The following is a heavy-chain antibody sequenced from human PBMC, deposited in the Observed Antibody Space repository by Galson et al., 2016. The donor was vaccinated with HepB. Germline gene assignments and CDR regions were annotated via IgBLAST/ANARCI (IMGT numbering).Heavy chain of an antibody. CDR3: VGGKLASGWPY. Sequence: LTCAVSGDSISRDTWWSWVRQPPGKGLEWIGEIYHTGSTNYNPSLKNRVTISLDKSRNQFSLRLTSVTAADTAVYYCVGGKLASGWPYWGQGNLVRVSS. CDR2: IYHTGST. D-gene: IGHD4-23*01. J-gene: IGHJ4*02. CDR1: GDSISRDTW. V-gene: IGHV4-4*02.